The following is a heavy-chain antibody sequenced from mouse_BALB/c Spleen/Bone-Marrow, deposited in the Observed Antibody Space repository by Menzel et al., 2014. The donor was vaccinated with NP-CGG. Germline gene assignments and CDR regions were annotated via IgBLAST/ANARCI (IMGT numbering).Heavy chain of an antibody. D-gene: IGHD1-1*01. CDR3: ARSRDCGSSYYAVDY. V-gene: IGHV14-3*02. CDR1: GFNINDTY. J-gene: IGHJ4*01. Sequence: VQLKESGAELVKQGASVKLSCTASGFNINDTYMHWVKQRPEQGLEWIGRIDPANGNTKYDPKFQCKATITADTSSNTDFLQLSSQTSEDTAVYYCARSRDCGSSYYAVDYWGQGTSVTVSS. CDR2: IDPANGNT.